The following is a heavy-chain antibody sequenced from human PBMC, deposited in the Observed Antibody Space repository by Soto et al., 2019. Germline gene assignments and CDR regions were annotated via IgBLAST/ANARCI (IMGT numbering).Heavy chain of an antibody. CDR3: ARRPRGSGSSHDY. CDR2: INHSGST. CDR1: GGSFSGYY. J-gene: IGHJ4*02. V-gene: IGHV4-34*01. D-gene: IGHD3-10*01. Sequence: PSETLSLTCAVYGGSFSGYYWSWIRQPPGKGLEWIGEINHSGSTNYNPSLKSRVTISVDTSKNQFSLKLSSVTAADTAVYYCARRPRGSGSSHDYWGQGTLVTVSS.